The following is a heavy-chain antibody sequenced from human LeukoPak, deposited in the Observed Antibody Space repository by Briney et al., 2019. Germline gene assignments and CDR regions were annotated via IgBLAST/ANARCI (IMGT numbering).Heavy chain of an antibody. CDR2: IYYSGST. Sequence: SETLSLTCTVSGGSISSSSYYWDWILQPPGKGLEWIGSIYYSGSTYYNPSLKSRVTISVDTSKNQFSLKLSSVTAADTAVYYCARRVTHFDYWGQGTLVTVSS. D-gene: IGHD2-21*02. CDR1: GGSISSSSYY. V-gene: IGHV4-39*01. J-gene: IGHJ4*02. CDR3: ARRVTHFDY.